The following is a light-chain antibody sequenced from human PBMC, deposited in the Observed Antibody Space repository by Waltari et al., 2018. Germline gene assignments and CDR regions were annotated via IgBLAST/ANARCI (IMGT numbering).Light chain of an antibody. CDR2: DVN. V-gene: IGLV2-11*01. Sequence: QSALTQPRSMSGSPGQAVTISCSGTSSDVGGHNYVTWYQQHPGKAPKLVIYDVNNRPSGVPDRCSGSKSGNTASLTISGLQSEDEADYYCCSFAGSYTWVFGGGTRLTVL. J-gene: IGLJ3*02. CDR3: CSFAGSYTWV. CDR1: SSDVGGHNY.